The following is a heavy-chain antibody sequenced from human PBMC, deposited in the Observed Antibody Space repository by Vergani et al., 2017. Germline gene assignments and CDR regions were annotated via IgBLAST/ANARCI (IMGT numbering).Heavy chain of an antibody. CDR3: SRGPPEAYCGGDCFYYFDY. V-gene: IGHV3-49*05. CDR2: IRSKAYGWTR. Sequence: EVQLVESGGGLVKPGRSLRLSCTASGFTFGDYGMSWFRQAPGKGLEWVGFIRSKAYGWTREYAASVKGRFTISRDDSKSIAYLQMNSLKTEDTAVYYCSRGPPEAYCGGDCFYYFDYWGQGTLVTVSS. CDR1: GFTFGDYG. J-gene: IGHJ4*02. D-gene: IGHD2-21*02.